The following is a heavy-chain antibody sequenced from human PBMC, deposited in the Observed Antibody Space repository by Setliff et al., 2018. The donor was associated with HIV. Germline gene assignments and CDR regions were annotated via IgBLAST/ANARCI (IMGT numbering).Heavy chain of an antibody. V-gene: IGHV4-61*02. J-gene: IGHJ4*02. CDR3: ARGLTARRVGNFDY. D-gene: IGHD6-6*01. Sequence: ASETLSLTCTVSGGSISSGSYYWSWIRQPAGKGLEWIGRIYTSGSTNYNPSIKSRVTISVDKSKKQFSLNLRSVTAADTAVYYCARGLTARRVGNFDYWGRGTLVTVSS. CDR2: IYTSGST. CDR1: GGSISSGSYY.